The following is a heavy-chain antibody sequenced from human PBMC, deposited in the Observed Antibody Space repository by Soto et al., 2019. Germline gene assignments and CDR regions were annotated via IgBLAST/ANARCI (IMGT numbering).Heavy chain of an antibody. J-gene: IGHJ5*02. V-gene: IGHV4-39*01. CDR2: IYYSGST. CDR3: AKNVLRFLEWMNWFDP. Sequence: PSETLSLTCTVSGGSISSSSYYWGWIRQPPGKGLEWIGSIYYSGSTYYNPSLKSRVTISVDTSNNQFSLKLSSVTAADTAVYYCAKNVLRFLEWMNWFDPWGQGTLVTVSS. D-gene: IGHD3-3*01. CDR1: GGSISSSSYY.